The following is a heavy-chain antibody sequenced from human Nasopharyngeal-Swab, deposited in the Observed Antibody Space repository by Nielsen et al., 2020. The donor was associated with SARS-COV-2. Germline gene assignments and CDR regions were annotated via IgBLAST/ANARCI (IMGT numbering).Heavy chain of an antibody. D-gene: IGHD3-10*01. V-gene: IGHV4-38-2*01. Sequence: SETLSLTCAVSGYSISSGYYWGWIRQPPGGGLEWIGSIYHSGSTYYNPSLKSRVTISVDTSKNQFSLKLSSVTAADTAVYYCARLRSGYYYYYMDVWGKGTTVTVS. J-gene: IGHJ6*03. CDR1: GYSISSGYY. CDR3: ARLRSGYYYYYMDV. CDR2: IYHSGST.